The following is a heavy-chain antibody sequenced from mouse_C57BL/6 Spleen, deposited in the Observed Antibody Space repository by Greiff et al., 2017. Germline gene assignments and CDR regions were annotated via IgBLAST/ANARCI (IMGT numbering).Heavy chain of an antibody. J-gene: IGHJ3*01. V-gene: IGHV1-64*01. CDR3: ARSIYYDYDGFAY. CDR2: IHPNSGST. Sequence: QVQLQQPGAELVKPGASVKLSCKASGYTFTSYWMHWVKQRPGQGLEWIGMIHPNSGSTNYNEKFKSKATLTVDKSSSTAYMQLSSLTSEDSAVYYCARSIYYDYDGFAYGGQGTLVTVSA. D-gene: IGHD2-4*01. CDR1: GYTFTSYW.